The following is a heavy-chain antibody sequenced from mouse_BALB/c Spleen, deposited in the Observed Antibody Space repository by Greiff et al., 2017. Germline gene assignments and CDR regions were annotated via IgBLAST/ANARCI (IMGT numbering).Heavy chain of an antibody. D-gene: IGHD1-2*01. CDR1: GYTFTSYW. Sequence: VQLQQPGAELVKPGASVKMSCKASGYTFTSYWMHWVKQRPGQGLEWIGVIDPSDSYTSYNQKFKGKATLTVDTSSSTAYMQLSSLTSEDSAVYYCTITTANFDYWGQGTTLTVAS. CDR2: IDPSDSYT. V-gene: IGHV1S127*01. J-gene: IGHJ2*01. CDR3: TITTANFDY.